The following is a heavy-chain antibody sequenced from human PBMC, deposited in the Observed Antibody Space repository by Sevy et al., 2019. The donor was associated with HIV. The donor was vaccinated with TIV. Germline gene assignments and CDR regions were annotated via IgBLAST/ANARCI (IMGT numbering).Heavy chain of an antibody. J-gene: IGHJ6*02. CDR2: IHADGSS. CDR3: ARDRRFCGNECYLYYYYGMDV. V-gene: IGHV3-53*01. CDR1: GFNVNDNY. Sequence: GGFLRLSCAASGFNVNDNYMTWVRQAPGKGLEWVSIIHADGSSYYADSVKGRITMSRDDSKNIVNLQMNSLRVDDTAVYYCARDRRFCGNECYLYYYYGMDVWFQGTALTASS. D-gene: IGHD3-16*02.